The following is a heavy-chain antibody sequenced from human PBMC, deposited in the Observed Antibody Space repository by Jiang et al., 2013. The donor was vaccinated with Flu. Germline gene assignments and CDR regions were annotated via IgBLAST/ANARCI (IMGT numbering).Heavy chain of an antibody. Sequence: SELKKPGASVKVSCKASGFNFHNYAMNWVRQAPGQGLEWMGWISTNTGKSTYAQGFTGRFDFSLDTSVTTAYLQISSLKAEDTAVYFCASYTTRVKIIRGVPTLDGMDVWGQGTTVSVSS. CDR3: ASYTTRVKIIRGVPTLDGMDV. J-gene: IGHJ6*02. V-gene: IGHV7-4-1*02. CDR2: ISTNTGKS. D-gene: IGHD3-10*01. CDR1: GFNFHNYA.